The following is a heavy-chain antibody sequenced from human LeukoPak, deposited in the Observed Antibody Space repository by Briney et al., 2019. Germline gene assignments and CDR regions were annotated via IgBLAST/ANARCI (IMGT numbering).Heavy chain of an antibody. CDR1: GFTFDDYA. Sequence: PGGSLRLSCAASGFTFDDYAMHWVRQAPGKGLEWVSGISWNSGSIGYVDSVKGRFTISRDNAKNSLYLQMNSLRAEDTAVYYCAREFRNPFLRFLEWFDYWGQGTLVTVSS. CDR2: ISWNSGSI. V-gene: IGHV3-9*01. J-gene: IGHJ4*02. D-gene: IGHD3-3*01. CDR3: AREFRNPFLRFLEWFDY.